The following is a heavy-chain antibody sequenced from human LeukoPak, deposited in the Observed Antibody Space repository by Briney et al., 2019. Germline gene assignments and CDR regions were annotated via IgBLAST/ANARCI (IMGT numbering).Heavy chain of an antibody. CDR1: GFTFSSYE. D-gene: IGHD6-13*01. Sequence: GGSLRLSCAASGFTFSSYEMNWVRQAPGKRLEWVSYISSTGSSIYYADSVKGRFTISRDNAKNSLYLQMNSLRAEDTAIYYCARGPYSSSWSAWFDPWGQGTLVTVSS. V-gene: IGHV3-48*03. J-gene: IGHJ5*02. CDR3: ARGPYSSSWSAWFDP. CDR2: ISSTGSSI.